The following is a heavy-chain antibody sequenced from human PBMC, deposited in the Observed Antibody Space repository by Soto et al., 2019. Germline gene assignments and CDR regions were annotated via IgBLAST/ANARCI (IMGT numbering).Heavy chain of an antibody. CDR1: GFTFSNYN. CDR3: ARDPYYYDNSGYYPKDY. Sequence: PGGSLRLSCAASGFTFSNYNMNWVRQAPGEGLEWVSFISSDGSSIRYADSVKGRFTISRDNAKNSLYLQMNSLRDEDTAVYYCARDPYYYDNSGYYPKDYWGQGNLVTVSS. V-gene: IGHV3-48*02. J-gene: IGHJ4*02. D-gene: IGHD3-22*01. CDR2: ISSDGSSI.